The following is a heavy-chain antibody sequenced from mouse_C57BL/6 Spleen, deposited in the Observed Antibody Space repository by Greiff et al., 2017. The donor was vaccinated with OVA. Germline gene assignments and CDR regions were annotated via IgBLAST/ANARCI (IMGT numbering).Heavy chain of an antibody. Sequence: QVQLQQPGAELVKPGASVKLSCKASGYTFTSYWMQWVKQRPGQGLEWIGEIDPSDSYTNYNQKFKGKATLTVDKSSSTAYMQLSSLTSEDSAVYYCATLPVGSSPKNIDVWGTGTTVTVSS. CDR2: IDPSDSYT. CDR3: ATLPVGSSPKNIDV. CDR1: GYTFTSYW. V-gene: IGHV1-50*01. J-gene: IGHJ1*03. D-gene: IGHD1-1*01.